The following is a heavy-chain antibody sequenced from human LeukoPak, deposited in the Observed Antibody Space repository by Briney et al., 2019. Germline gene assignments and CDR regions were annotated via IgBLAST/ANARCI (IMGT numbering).Heavy chain of an antibody. Sequence: SETLSLTCAVSGGSVSSSNDYWGWIRQPPGKGLEWIGSMYYSGNTYYNPSLKSRVTISVDTSKNQFSLKLSSVPAADTAIYYCARRLTMIVVVTGWFDPWGQGTLVTASS. CDR1: GGSVSSSNDY. CDR2: MYYSGNT. J-gene: IGHJ5*02. V-gene: IGHV4-39*01. D-gene: IGHD3-22*01. CDR3: ARRLTMIVVVTGWFDP.